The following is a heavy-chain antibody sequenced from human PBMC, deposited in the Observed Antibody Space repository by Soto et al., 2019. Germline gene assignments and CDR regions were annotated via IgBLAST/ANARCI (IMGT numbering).Heavy chain of an antibody. CDR3: ARDISSYYDSSGYYSGFDY. V-gene: IGHV1-69*06. CDR1: GSTFSSYA. D-gene: IGHD3-22*01. CDR2: IIPIFGTA. J-gene: IGHJ4*02. Sequence: AASVKVSCKASGSTFSSYAISWVRQAPGQGLEWMGGIIPIFGTANYAQKFQGRVTITADKSTSTAYMELSSLRSEDTAVYYCARDISSYYDSSGYYSGFDYWGQGTLVTVSS.